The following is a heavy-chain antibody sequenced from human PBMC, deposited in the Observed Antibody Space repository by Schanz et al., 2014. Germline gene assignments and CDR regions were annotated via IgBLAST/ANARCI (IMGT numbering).Heavy chain of an antibody. CDR2: ISGYNGDT. CDR3: ARDRVSFVRGPLGVD. D-gene: IGHD3-10*01. V-gene: IGHV1-18*01. J-gene: IGHJ4*02. Sequence: QVQLVQSGVEVKRPGASVRVSCKASGYSFTDYAIHWVRQAPGQGLEWMGWISGYNGDTNYAPKFQDRVTMTTETSTGITSLELRNLKSDDTAVYYCARDRVSFVRGPLGVDWGQGTQVIVSS. CDR1: GYSFTDYA.